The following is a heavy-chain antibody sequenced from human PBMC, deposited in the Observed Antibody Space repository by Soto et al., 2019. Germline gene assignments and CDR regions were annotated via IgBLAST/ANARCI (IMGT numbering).Heavy chain of an antibody. CDR2: INPDGSIT. CDR1: GFTFSTSW. CDR3: ARDIGYGGN. D-gene: IGHD3-16*01. Sequence: EVQLVESGGGLGQPGGSLRLSCAASGFTFSTSWMHWVRQTPGKGLVWVSHINPDGSITNYADSAKGRFTISRDNAKNTLFLQMNNLRAEDTSVYFCARDIGYGGNWGQGTLVTVSS. V-gene: IGHV3-74*01. J-gene: IGHJ4*02.